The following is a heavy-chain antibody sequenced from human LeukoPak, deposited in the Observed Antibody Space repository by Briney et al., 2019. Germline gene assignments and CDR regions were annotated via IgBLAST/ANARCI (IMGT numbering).Heavy chain of an antibody. J-gene: IGHJ4*02. CDR2: IYPSDSDT. CDR1: GFSFTSYW. V-gene: IGHV5-51*01. CDR3: ARYGYSSSLGDY. Sequence: GESLQISCKGSGFSFTSYWIGWVRQMPGKGLEWMGIIYPSDSDTRYSPSFQSQVTISADKSISTAYLQWSSLKASDTAMYYCARYGYSSSLGDYWGQGTLVTVSS. D-gene: IGHD6-13*01.